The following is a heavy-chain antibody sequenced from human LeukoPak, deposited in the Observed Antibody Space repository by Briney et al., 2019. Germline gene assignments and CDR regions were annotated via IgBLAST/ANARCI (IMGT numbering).Heavy chain of an antibody. D-gene: IGHD1-14*01. Sequence: SETLSLTCAVYGGSFSGYYWSWIRQPPGKGLEWIGEINHSGSTNYNPSLKSRVTISVDTSKNQFSLKLSSVTAADTAVYYCAGRKAVYFDYWGQGTLVTVSS. V-gene: IGHV4-34*01. CDR3: AGRKAVYFDY. CDR2: INHSGST. J-gene: IGHJ4*02. CDR1: GGSFSGYY.